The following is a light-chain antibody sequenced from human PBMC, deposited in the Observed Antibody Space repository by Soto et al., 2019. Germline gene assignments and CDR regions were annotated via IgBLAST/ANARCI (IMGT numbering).Light chain of an antibody. J-gene: IGLJ2*01. CDR1: HIGSKS. CDR2: DDS. CDR3: QVWDSSSDHVV. Sequence: SYELTQPPSVSVAPGQTARITCGGNHIGSKSVHWYQQKPGQAPVLVVYDDSDRPSWIPERVSGSNSGNTATLIISRVEAGDEAYYYGQVWDSSSDHVVFGGGTKLTVL. V-gene: IGLV3-21*02.